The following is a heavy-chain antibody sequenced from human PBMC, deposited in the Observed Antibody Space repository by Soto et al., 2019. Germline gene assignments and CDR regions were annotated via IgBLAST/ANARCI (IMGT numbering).Heavy chain of an antibody. CDR2: INNSAST. Sequence: SETLSLTCAVYGGSLSGYYWSWISQPPGTGQEWIEEINNSASTNYNPYLKSRVTISVDTSKNQFSLKLSSVTAADTDVYYCARRGIAAVRRAFDIWGQGTMVT. D-gene: IGHD6-13*01. J-gene: IGHJ3*02. V-gene: IGHV4-34*01. CDR1: GGSLSGYY. CDR3: ARRGIAAVRRAFDI.